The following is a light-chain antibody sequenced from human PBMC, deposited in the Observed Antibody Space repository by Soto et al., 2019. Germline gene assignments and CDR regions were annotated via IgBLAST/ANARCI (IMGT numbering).Light chain of an antibody. Sequence: EIVLTQSPATLSLSPGEIATLSCRASQSVSSYLAWYQQKPGQAPRLLIYDASNRATGIPARFSGSGSGTDFTLTISSLEPEDFAVYYCQQRSNWPGVTFGGGTKVEIK. CDR2: DAS. J-gene: IGKJ4*01. V-gene: IGKV3-11*01. CDR3: QQRSNWPGVT. CDR1: QSVSSY.